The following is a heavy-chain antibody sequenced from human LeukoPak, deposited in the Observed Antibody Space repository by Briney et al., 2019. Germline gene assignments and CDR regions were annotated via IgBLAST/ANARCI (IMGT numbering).Heavy chain of an antibody. CDR2: MFYSGTT. CDR1: GGSVSRYY. Sequence: SETLSLTCTVSGGSVSRYYWSWIRQPPGKGLEWIGYMFYSGTTNYIPSLKSRVTISVDTSENQFSLRLNSVTAADTAVYYCARVRALSYYDSSGDLYYFDYWGQGTLVTVSS. D-gene: IGHD3-22*01. V-gene: IGHV4-59*02. CDR3: ARVRALSYYDSSGDLYYFDY. J-gene: IGHJ4*02.